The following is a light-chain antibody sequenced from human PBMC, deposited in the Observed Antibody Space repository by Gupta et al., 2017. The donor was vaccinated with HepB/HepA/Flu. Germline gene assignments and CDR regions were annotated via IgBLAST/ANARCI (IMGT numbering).Light chain of an antibody. CDR3: QKYNSAPVT. CDR2: GSS. Sequence: DIQLTQTLSSLSASIGYTDTITCRASQAMSNYLAWYQQRPGSIPKLLIFGSSNLHSGVPSRFSGSGSGTHFTLTIKGVEPEDFATYYCQKYNSAPVTFGQGTKVEMK. J-gene: IGKJ2*01. V-gene: IGKV1-27*01. CDR1: QAMSNY.